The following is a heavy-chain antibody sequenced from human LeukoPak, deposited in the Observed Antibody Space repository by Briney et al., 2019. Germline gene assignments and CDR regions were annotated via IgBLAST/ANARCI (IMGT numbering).Heavy chain of an antibody. D-gene: IGHD3-22*01. CDR1: GYTFTSYG. V-gene: IGHV1-18*01. Sequence: ASVKVSCKASGYTFTSYGISWVRQAPGQGLEWMGWISAYNGNTNYAQKLQGRVTMTTDTSTSTAYMELRSLRSDDTAVYYCARDMRDSSGYWVYYFDYWGRGTLVTVSS. J-gene: IGHJ4*02. CDR2: ISAYNGNT. CDR3: ARDMRDSSGYWVYYFDY.